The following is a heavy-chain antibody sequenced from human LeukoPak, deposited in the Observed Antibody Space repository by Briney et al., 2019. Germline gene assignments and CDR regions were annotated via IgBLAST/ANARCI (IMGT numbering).Heavy chain of an antibody. CDR3: ARGGRPYPGVGVMDSNWFDP. CDR2: IIPIFGTA. CDR1: GGTFSSYA. J-gene: IGHJ5*02. V-gene: IGHV1-69*06. D-gene: IGHD3-16*01. Sequence: GASVKVSCKASGGTFSSYAISWVRQAPGQGLEWMGGIIPIFGTANYAQKFQGRVTITADKSTGTAYMELSSLRSEDTAVYYCARGGRPYPGVGVMDSNWFDPWGQGTLVTVSS.